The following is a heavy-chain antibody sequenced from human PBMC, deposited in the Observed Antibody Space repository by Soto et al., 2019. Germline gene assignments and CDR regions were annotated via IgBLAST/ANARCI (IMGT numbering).Heavy chain of an antibody. D-gene: IGHD1-7*01. V-gene: IGHV1-2*02. Sequence: ASVKVSCKASGYTFTGYYMRWVRQAPGQGLEWMGWINPNSGGTNYAQKFQGRVTMTRDTSISTAYMELSRLRSDDTAVYYCARDSGGAGTTSYYFDYWGQGTLVTVSS. CDR1: GYTFTGYY. CDR2: INPNSGGT. J-gene: IGHJ4*02. CDR3: ARDSGGAGTTSYYFDY.